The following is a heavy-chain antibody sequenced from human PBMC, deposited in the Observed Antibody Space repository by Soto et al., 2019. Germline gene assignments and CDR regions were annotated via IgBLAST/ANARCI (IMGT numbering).Heavy chain of an antibody. D-gene: IGHD3-10*01. V-gene: IGHV1-2*04. Sequence: QVQLVQSGAEVKKPGASVTVSCKASGYPFTDYYMHWVRQAPGQRLEWMGWINPNSGTTNYAQKWQVWVTMTRDTSITTVYMEVSRLRSDDTYGYYGARVPRGVSSGMDIWGQGTMVTVSS. J-gene: IGHJ6*02. CDR2: INPNSGTT. CDR3: ARVPRGVSSGMDI. CDR1: GYPFTDYY.